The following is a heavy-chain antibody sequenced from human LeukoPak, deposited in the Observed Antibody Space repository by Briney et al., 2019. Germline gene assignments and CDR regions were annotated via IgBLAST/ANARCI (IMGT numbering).Heavy chain of an antibody. CDR1: GYSFTTYW. D-gene: IGHD3/OR15-3a*01. Sequence: GESLKISCTASGYSFTTYWIGWVRRMPGKGLEWMGVIYPGDSDTRYSPSFQGQVTISVDKSINAAYLQWNSLKASDTAMYYCARHLRREGLADYWGQGTLVTVSS. CDR2: IYPGDSDT. V-gene: IGHV5-51*01. CDR3: ARHLRREGLADY. J-gene: IGHJ4*02.